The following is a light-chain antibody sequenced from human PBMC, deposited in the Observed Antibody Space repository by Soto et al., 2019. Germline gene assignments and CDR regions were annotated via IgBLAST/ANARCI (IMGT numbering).Light chain of an antibody. Sequence: QAVVTQPPSVSGAPGQRVTISCTGSSSNIGAGYDVHWYQQLPGTAPKLLIYGNINRPSGLPDRFSGSKSGTSASLAITGLQAEDEADYYCQSYDSTLSGVVFGGGTKLTVL. CDR3: QSYDSTLSGVV. J-gene: IGLJ3*02. CDR2: GNI. V-gene: IGLV1-40*01. CDR1: SSNIGAGYD.